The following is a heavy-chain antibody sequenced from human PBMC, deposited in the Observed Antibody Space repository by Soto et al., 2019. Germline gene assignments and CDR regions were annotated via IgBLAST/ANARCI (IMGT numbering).Heavy chain of an antibody. Sequence: QVQLVQSGAEVKKPGSSVKVSCKASGGTFNSYTISWVRQAPGQGLEWMGRIIPILNIAKYAQKFQGRVTITADRSTTTAYMELSSLTSEDTAVYYCAREYSSSWSFFDYWGQGTLVSVSS. CDR3: AREYSSSWSFFDY. CDR1: GGTFNSYT. CDR2: IIPILNIA. V-gene: IGHV1-69*08. J-gene: IGHJ4*02. D-gene: IGHD6-13*01.